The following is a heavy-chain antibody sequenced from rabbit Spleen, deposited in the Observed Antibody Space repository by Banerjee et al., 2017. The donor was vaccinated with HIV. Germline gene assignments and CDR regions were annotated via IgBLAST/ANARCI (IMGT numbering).Heavy chain of an antibody. J-gene: IGHJ3*01. V-gene: IGHV1S7*01. CDR3: ARAIVPWRCLTRLDL. CDR1: GIDFTKYY. D-gene: IGHD4-1*01. Sequence: QLTETGGGLVQPGGSLTLSCKASGIDFTKYYITWVRQAPGKGLEWIGIIYAAKGSSDYASWVNGRFTISSDNAQSTVDLKMTSLTAADTATYFCARAIVPWRCLTRLDLWGPGTLVTV. CDR2: IYAAKGSS.